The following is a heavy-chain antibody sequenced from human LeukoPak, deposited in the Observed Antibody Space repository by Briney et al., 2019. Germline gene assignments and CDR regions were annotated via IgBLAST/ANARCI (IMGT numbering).Heavy chain of an antibody. Sequence: SETLSLTCSVSGGSMNSYYWSWIRQSPGKGLEWIGYIYYSGSTNYNPSLRSRVTISVDTSKNQFSLKLSSVPAADTAVYYCARHVWLQPFDYWGQGTLVTVSS. CDR3: ARHVWLQPFDY. V-gene: IGHV4-59*08. CDR2: IYYSGST. J-gene: IGHJ4*02. D-gene: IGHD3-9*01. CDR1: GGSMNSYY.